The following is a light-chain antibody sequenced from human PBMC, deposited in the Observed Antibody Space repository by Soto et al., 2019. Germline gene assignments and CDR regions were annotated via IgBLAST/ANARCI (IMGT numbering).Light chain of an antibody. Sequence: QSVLTQPRSVSGSPGQSFTISCTGTSSDVGGYNYVSWYQQHPGKAPKVMIYDVSERPSGVPDRFSGSKSGNTASLTISGLQAEDEADYYCCSYAGSPRYVFGTRTKLTVL. J-gene: IGLJ1*01. CDR1: SSDVGGYNY. CDR2: DVS. V-gene: IGLV2-11*01. CDR3: CSYAGSPRYV.